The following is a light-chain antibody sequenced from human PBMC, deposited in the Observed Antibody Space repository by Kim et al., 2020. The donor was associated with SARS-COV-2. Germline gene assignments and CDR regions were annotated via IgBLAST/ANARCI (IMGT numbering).Light chain of an antibody. Sequence: VRDTVTMTFQAEQDIANSLKWFRLRPGTAPKLLIFDASELDGGVQSRFSAGGSETDFTFTITNLQPEDVATYYCQQFHLVPYTFGQGTKLEI. CDR3: QQFHLVPYT. J-gene: IGKJ2*01. CDR2: DAS. CDR1: QDIANS. V-gene: IGKV1-33*01.